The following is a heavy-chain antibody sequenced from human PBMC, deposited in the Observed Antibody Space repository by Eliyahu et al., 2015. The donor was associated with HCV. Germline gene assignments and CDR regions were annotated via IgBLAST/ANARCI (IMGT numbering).Heavy chain of an antibody. CDR3: AKDQAAWIQLCLLDY. CDR2: ISSSGGTT. J-gene: IGHJ4*02. V-gene: IGHV3-23*01. Sequence: EVQLLESGGGLVQPGGSLRLSCAASGFTFSSYAMTWVRQAPGKGLEWVSGISSSGGTTYYADSVKGRFTISRDKSKNTLYLQMDSLRAEDTAVYYCAKDQAAWIQLCLLDYWGQGTLVTVSS. D-gene: IGHD5-18*01. CDR1: GFTFSSYA.